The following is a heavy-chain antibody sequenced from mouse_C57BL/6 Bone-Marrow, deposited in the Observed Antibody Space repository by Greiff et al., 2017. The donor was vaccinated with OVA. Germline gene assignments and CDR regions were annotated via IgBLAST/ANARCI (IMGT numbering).Heavy chain of an antibody. V-gene: IGHV1-69*01. CDR3: AREDYSKYGGFGY. CDR2: IDPSDSYT. CDR1: GYTFTSYW. Sequence: QVQLQQPGAELVMPGASVKLSCKASGYTFTSYWMHWVKQRPGQGLEWIGEIDPSDSYTNYNQKFKGKSTLTVDKSSSTAYMQLSSLTSEDSAVYYCAREDYSKYGGFGYWGQGTLVTVSA. D-gene: IGHD2-5*01. J-gene: IGHJ3*01.